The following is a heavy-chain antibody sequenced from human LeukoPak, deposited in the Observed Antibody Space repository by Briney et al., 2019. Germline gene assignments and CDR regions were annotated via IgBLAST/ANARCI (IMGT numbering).Heavy chain of an antibody. CDR2: VYYSGST. J-gene: IGHJ6*03. V-gene: IGHV4-39*01. CDR3: ARHSFYYYYIDV. CDR1: GGSISSSAYY. Sequence: LQTLSLTCTVSGGSISSSAYYWGWIRQSPGKGLEWIGDVYYSGSTFYNPSLMSRVTISADTSMNQFSLKLSSVTAADTAVYYCARHSFYYYYIDVWGKGTTVIVSS.